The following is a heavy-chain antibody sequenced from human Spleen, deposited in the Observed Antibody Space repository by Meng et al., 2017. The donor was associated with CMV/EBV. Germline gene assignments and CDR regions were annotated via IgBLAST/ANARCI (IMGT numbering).Heavy chain of an antibody. Sequence: ESLKISCTVSGGSINDYYWSWIRQSPGKGLEWIAYMYHTGSINYNPSLLSRLTISVDTSRNLFSLKLSSVTAADTAVYYCARESGGRPSYYFDYWGQGTLVTVSS. CDR2: MYHTGSI. CDR3: ARESGGRPSYYFDY. D-gene: IGHD1-26*01. V-gene: IGHV4-59*01. CDR1: GGSINDYY. J-gene: IGHJ4*02.